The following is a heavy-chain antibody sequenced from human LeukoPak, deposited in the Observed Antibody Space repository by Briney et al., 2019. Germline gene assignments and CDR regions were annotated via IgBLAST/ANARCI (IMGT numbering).Heavy chain of an antibody. Sequence: PGRSLRLSCTASGIPFNTYGMHWVRQAPGKGLEWVAVISFDGSTKYYTDSAKGRFTISRDNSKNTLYLQMNSLRAEDTAVYYCAKDPYSNYLYYYGMDVWGQGTTVTVSS. V-gene: IGHV3-30*18. CDR1: GIPFNTYG. D-gene: IGHD4-11*01. CDR3: AKDPYSNYLYYYGMDV. J-gene: IGHJ6*02. CDR2: ISFDGSTK.